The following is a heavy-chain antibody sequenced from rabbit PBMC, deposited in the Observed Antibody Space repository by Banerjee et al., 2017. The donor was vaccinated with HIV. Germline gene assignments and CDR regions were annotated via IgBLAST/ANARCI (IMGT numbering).Heavy chain of an antibody. CDR2: IDPVFNTT. V-gene: IGHV1S47*01. D-gene: IGHD4-1*01. Sequence: QEQLVESGGGLVQPGGSLKLSCKASGFDFSSYGVSWVRQAPGKGLEWIGYIDPVFNTTYYASWVNGRFTISSHNAQNTLYLQLNSLTAADTATYFCVRDPSYYIVAWGCLWGPGTLVTVS. J-gene: IGHJ4*01. CDR1: GFDFSSYG. CDR3: VRDPSYYIVAWGCL.